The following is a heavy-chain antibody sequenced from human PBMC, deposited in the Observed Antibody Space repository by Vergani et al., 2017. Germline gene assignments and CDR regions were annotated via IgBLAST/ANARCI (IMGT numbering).Heavy chain of an antibody. Sequence: QVQLVQSGAEVKKPGSSVKVSCKASGATFRSNTISWVRQVPGQGLEWMGRIIPVLGKTKYAQDFQGRLTITADTSTSTAYMELTSLRSQDTAVYYCAFVVPAASKSGPYFDYWGQGTLVTVSS. CDR1: GATFRSNT. J-gene: IGHJ4*02. V-gene: IGHV1-69*02. D-gene: IGHD2-2*01. CDR3: AFVVPAASKSGPYFDY. CDR2: IIPVLGKT.